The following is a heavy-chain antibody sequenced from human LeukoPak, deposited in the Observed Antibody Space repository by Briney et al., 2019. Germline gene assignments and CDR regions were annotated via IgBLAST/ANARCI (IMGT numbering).Heavy chain of an antibody. J-gene: IGHJ6*02. CDR1: GFTFSSYW. CDR2: ISYDGSNK. Sequence: GGSLRLSCAASGFTFSSYWMSWVRQAPGKGLEWVAVISYDGSNKYYADSVKGRFTISRDNSKNTLYLQMNSLRAEDTAVYYCARIGYSSSRYYYGMDVWGQGTTVTVSS. CDR3: ARIGYSSSRYYYGMDV. D-gene: IGHD6-13*01. V-gene: IGHV3-30-3*01.